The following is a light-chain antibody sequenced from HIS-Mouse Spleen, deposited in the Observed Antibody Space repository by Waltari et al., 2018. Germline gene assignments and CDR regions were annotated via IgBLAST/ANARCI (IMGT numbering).Light chain of an antibody. Sequence: EIVMTQSPATLSVSPGERATPFCRASQRVGSNLAWYQQKPGQAPRLLIYGASTRATGIPARFSGSGSGTEFTLTISSMQSEDFAVYYCQQYNNWPPWTFGQGTKVEIK. V-gene: IGKV3-15*01. CDR3: QQYNNWPPWT. CDR1: QRVGSN. J-gene: IGKJ1*01. CDR2: GAS.